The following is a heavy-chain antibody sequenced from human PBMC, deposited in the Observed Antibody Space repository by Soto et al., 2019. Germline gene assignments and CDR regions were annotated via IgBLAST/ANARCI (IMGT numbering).Heavy chain of an antibody. D-gene: IGHD2-21*02. CDR2: IIPILGIA. V-gene: IGHV1-69*02. CDR3: ARIQPYDCVDY. CDR1: GGTFSSYI. Sequence: QVQLVQSGAEVKKPGSSVKVSCKASGGTFSSYIITWVRQAPGQGLEWMGRIIPILGIANYAQRFQGRITITADKYTRTAYMELSSMRSEDTAVYYCARIQPYDCVDYWGQGTLVTVSS. J-gene: IGHJ4*02.